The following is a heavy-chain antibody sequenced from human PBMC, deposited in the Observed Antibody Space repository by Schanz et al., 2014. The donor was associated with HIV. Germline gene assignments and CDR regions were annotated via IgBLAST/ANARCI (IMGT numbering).Heavy chain of an antibody. D-gene: IGHD6-19*01. J-gene: IGHJ4*02. CDR3: AKDGSSSGWVGGDY. Sequence: EVQLLESGGGLVQPGGSLRLSCAASGFTFTSYAMSWVRQAPGKGLEWVSGISGNSGHTWYADSVKGRFIVSRDNRGNMVFLQMNSLRRDDTAVYYCAKDGSSSGWVGGDYWGQGTQVTVSS. CDR2: ISGNSGHT. CDR1: GFTFTSYA. V-gene: IGHV3-23*01.